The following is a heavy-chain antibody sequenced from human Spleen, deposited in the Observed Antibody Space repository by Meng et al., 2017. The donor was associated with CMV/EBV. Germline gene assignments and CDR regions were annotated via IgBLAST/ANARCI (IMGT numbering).Heavy chain of an antibody. CDR2: ISGDGTTT. CDR1: GFTFSTYW. CDR3: ARTHSSGWSYWFDP. Sequence: GESLKISCAASGFTFSTYWMHWVRQAPGKGLVWVSRISGDGTTTAYADSVRGRFTISRDNAKNSLYLQMNSLRAEDTAVYYCARTHSSGWSYWFDPWGQGTLVTVSS. D-gene: IGHD6-19*01. J-gene: IGHJ5*02. V-gene: IGHV3-74*01.